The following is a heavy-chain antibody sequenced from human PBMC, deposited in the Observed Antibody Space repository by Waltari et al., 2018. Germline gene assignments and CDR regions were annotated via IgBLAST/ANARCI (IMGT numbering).Heavy chain of an antibody. CDR1: GGPLSSYY. CDR3: ARNNVSGTYAFDI. CDR2: IYYSGST. V-gene: IGHV4-59*08. D-gene: IGHD1-1*01. J-gene: IGHJ3*02. Sequence: QVQLQESGPGLVKPSETLSLTCTVSGGPLSSYYWSWIRQPPGKGLEWIGYIYYSGSTNYNPSLKSRVTISVDTSKNQFSLKLSSVTAADTAVYYCARNNVSGTYAFDIWGQGTMVTVSS.